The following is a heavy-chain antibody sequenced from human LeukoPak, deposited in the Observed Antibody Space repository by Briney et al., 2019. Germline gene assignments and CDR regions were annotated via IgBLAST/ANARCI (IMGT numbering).Heavy chain of an antibody. CDR1: GFTFSSYA. J-gene: IGHJ4*02. V-gene: IGHV3-23*01. CDR3: AKGDSFTVHLLTGH. Sequence: GGSLRLSCAASGFTFSSYAMTWVRQAPGKGLEWVTAISGSGSSTYYADSVKGRFTISRDNSKNTLCLQMNSLRAEDTAVYYCAKGDSFTVHLLTGHWGQGTLVTVS. D-gene: IGHD3-9*01. CDR2: ISGSGSST.